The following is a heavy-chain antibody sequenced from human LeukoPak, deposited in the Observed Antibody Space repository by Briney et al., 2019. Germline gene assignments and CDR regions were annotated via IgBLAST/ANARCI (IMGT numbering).Heavy chain of an antibody. CDR2: ISWNSGSI. CDR3: AKDMMSSWYYFDY. Sequence: GGSLRPSCAASGFTFDDYAMHWVRQAPGKGLEWVSGISWNSGSIGYADSVKGRFTISRDNAKNSLYLQMNSLRAEGTALYYCAKDMMSSWYYFDYWGQGTLVTVSS. V-gene: IGHV3-9*01. D-gene: IGHD6-13*01. J-gene: IGHJ4*02. CDR1: GFTFDDYA.